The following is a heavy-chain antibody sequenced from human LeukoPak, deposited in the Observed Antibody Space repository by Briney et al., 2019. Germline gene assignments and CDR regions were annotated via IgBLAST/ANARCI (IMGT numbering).Heavy chain of an antibody. Sequence: GGSLRLSCAASGFTFSSYGMHWVRQAPGKGLEWVAVISYDGSNKYYADSVKGRFTIYRDNSKNTLYLQMNSLRAEDTAVYYCARDLRFNVVVPEYYFDYWGQGTLVTVSS. D-gene: IGHD2-2*01. J-gene: IGHJ4*02. CDR3: ARDLRFNVVVPEYYFDY. CDR2: ISYDGSNK. CDR1: GFTFSSYG. V-gene: IGHV3-30*03.